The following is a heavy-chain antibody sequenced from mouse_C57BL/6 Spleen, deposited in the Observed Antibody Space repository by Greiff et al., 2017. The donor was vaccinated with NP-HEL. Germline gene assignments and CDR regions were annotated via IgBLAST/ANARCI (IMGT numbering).Heavy chain of an antibody. D-gene: IGHD1-1*01. J-gene: IGHJ4*01. CDR3: AKIYYYGSSYVSLNYAMDY. CDR1: GYTFTSYW. Sequence: VQLQQSGAELVKPGASVKLSCKASGYTFTSYWMHWVKQRPGQGLEWIGMIHPNSGSTNYNEKFKSKATLTVDKSSSTAYMQLSSLTSEDSAVYYCAKIYYYGSSYVSLNYAMDYWGQGTSVTVSS. CDR2: IHPNSGST. V-gene: IGHV1-64*01.